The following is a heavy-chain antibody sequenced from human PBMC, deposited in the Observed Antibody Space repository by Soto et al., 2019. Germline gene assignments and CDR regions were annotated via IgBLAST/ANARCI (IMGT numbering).Heavy chain of an antibody. CDR1: GGSISSSSYY. V-gene: IGHV4-39*01. CDR3: ARHSLIVGVRDAFDI. D-gene: IGHD1-26*01. J-gene: IGHJ3*02. Sequence: PSETLSLTCTVSGGSISSSSYYWGWIRQPPGKGLEWIGSIYYSGSTYYNPSLKSRVTISVDTSKNQFSLKLSSVTAADTAVYSCARHSLIVGVRDAFDIWGQGTMVTVSS. CDR2: IYYSGST.